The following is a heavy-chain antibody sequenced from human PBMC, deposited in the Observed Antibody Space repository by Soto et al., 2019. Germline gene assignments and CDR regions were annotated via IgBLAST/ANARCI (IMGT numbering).Heavy chain of an antibody. Sequence: QVQLQESGPGLVKPSETLSLTCTVSGGSISSYYWSWIRQPPGKGLEWIGYIYYSGSANYNPSLKSRVTXXVXPXKNQFSLKLSSVTAADTAVYYCAGRIAAAFSYGMDVWGQGTTVTVSS. CDR3: AGRIAAAFSYGMDV. J-gene: IGHJ6*02. D-gene: IGHD6-13*01. CDR2: IYYSGSA. CDR1: GGSISSYY. V-gene: IGHV4-59*01.